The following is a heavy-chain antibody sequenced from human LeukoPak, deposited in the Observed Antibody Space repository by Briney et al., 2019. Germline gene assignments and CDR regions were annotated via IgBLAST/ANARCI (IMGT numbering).Heavy chain of an antibody. CDR2: INHSGST. Sequence: SETLSLTCAVYGGSFSGYYWSWIRQPPGKGLEWIGEINHSGSTSYNPSLKSRVTISVDTSKNQFSLKLSSVTAADTAVYYCARGKTIGYSSSWYGRGVFDIWGQGTMVTVSS. D-gene: IGHD6-13*01. CDR3: ARGKTIGYSSSWYGRGVFDI. CDR1: GGSFSGYY. J-gene: IGHJ3*02. V-gene: IGHV4-34*01.